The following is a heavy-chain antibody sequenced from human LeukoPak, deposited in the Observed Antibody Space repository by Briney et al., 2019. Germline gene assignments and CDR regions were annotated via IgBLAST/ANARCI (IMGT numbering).Heavy chain of an antibody. CDR2: ISSSSSTI. Sequence: PGGSLRLSCEASGFTFNTYSMNWARQAPGKGLEWASYISSSSSTIYYADSVKGRFTISRDNAKNSLYLQMNSLRAEDTAVYYCARLGGNLRWLSFDYWGQGTLVTVSS. D-gene: IGHD3-22*01. J-gene: IGHJ4*02. CDR3: ARLGGNLRWLSFDY. V-gene: IGHV3-48*01. CDR1: GFTFNTYS.